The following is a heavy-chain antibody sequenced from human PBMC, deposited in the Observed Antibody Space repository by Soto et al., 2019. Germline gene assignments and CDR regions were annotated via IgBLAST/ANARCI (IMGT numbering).Heavy chain of an antibody. J-gene: IGHJ4*02. CDR3: ARVAAAGTYFDY. Sequence: QVQLQESGPGLVKPSGTLSLTCAVSGGSISSNNWWSWDRQPPGKGLEWIGEIYHSGSTNYNPSPKSRATISVDQSKNQFSLKLSSVTAADTAVYYCARVAAAGTYFDYWGQGTLVTVSS. CDR2: IYHSGST. D-gene: IGHD6-13*01. CDR1: GGSISSNNW. V-gene: IGHV4-4*02.